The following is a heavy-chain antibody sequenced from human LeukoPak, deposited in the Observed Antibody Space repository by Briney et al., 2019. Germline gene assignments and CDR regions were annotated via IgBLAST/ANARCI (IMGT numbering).Heavy chain of an antibody. CDR2: IYPGDSDT. V-gene: IGHV5-51*01. J-gene: IGHJ5*02. D-gene: IGHD3-22*01. CDR1: GYSFTSYW. Sequence: GESLKISCKGSGYSFTSYWIGWVRQMPGKGLEWMGIIYPGDSDTRYSPSFQGQVTIPADKSISTAYLQWSSLKASDTAMYYCARLSYYSDSSGHSNWFDPWGQGTLVTVSS. CDR3: ARLSYYSDSSGHSNWFDP.